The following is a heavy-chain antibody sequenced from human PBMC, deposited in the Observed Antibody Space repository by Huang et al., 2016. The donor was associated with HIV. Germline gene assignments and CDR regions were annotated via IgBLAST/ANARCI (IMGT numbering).Heavy chain of an antibody. CDR3: ARKVHFLGSGVIFT. CDR2: INHSGNT. Sequence: QVHLQQWGTGLLKPSETLSLTCAVYGGSFSGYYWTWIRQPPGKGLEWIGEINHSGNTNYNQSLRSRVTISVDTSKNQFSLNMTSVTAADTALYYCARKVHFLGSGVIFTWGQGTLVTVSP. V-gene: IGHV4-34*02. D-gene: IGHD3-10*01. J-gene: IGHJ4*02. CDR1: GGSFSGYY.